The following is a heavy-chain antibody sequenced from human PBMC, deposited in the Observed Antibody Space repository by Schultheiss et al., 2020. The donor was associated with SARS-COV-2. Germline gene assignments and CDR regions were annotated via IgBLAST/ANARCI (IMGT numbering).Heavy chain of an antibody. CDR2: ISGSGGST. J-gene: IGHJ6*02. CDR3: AKFPRGYYYGMDV. V-gene: IGHV3-11*01. D-gene: IGHD3-16*01. Sequence: GGSLRLSCAASGFTVSSNYMSWVRQAPGKGLEWVSAISGSGGSTYYADSVKGRFTISRDNAKNSLYLQMNSLRAEDTAVYYCAKFPRGYYYGMDVWGQGTTVTVSS. CDR1: GFTVSSNY.